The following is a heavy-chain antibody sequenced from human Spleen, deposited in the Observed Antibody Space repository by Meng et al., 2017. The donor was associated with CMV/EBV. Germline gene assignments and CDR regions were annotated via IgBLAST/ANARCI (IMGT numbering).Heavy chain of an antibody. V-gene: IGHV3-7*04. Sequence: GESLKISCAASRFTFSDYYMSWIRQAPGEGLEWVANINQDGSQKNYVDSVKGRFTISRDNAKNSLFLQMNSLRAEDTAVYYCARVAAAGRGMDVWGPGTTVTVSS. J-gene: IGHJ6*02. D-gene: IGHD6-13*01. CDR2: INQDGSQK. CDR1: RFTFSDYY. CDR3: ARVAAAGRGMDV.